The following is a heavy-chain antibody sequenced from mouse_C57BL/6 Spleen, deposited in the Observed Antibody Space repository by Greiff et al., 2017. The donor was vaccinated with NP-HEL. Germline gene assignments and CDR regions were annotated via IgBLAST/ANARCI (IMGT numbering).Heavy chain of an antibody. V-gene: IGHV5-17*01. CDR1: GFTFSDYR. Sequence: EVMLVESGGGLVKPGGSLKLSCAASGFTFSDYRMHWVRQAPEKGLEWVAYISSGSSTIYYADTVKGRFTISRDNAKNTLFLQMTSLRSEDTAMYYCARGDRVFYYAMDYWGQGTAVTVSS. CDR3: ARGDRVFYYAMDY. D-gene: IGHD3-3*01. J-gene: IGHJ4*01. CDR2: ISSGSSTI.